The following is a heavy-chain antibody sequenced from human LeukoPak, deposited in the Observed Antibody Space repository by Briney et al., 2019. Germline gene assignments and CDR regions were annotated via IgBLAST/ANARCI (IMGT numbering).Heavy chain of an antibody. CDR1: GFTFSSYA. D-gene: IGHD3-3*01. V-gene: IGHV3-23*01. CDR2: ISGSGGST. CDR3: AKRESYGFWSGSIPFDY. Sequence: PGGSLRLSCAASGFTFSSYAMSWVRQAPGEGLEWVSAISGSGGSTYYADSVKGRFTISRDNSKNTLCLQMNSLRAEDTAVYYCAKRESYGFWSGSIPFDYWGQGTLVTVSS. J-gene: IGHJ4*02.